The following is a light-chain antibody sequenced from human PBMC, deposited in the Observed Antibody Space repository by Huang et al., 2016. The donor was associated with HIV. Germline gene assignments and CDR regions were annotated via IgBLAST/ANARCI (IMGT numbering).Light chain of an antibody. V-gene: IGKV3-11*01. CDR2: DAS. J-gene: IGKJ4*01. Sequence: EIVLTQSPATLSLSPGEGATLACRASQSVSNYLAWYQQKPGQAPRLLIYDASNRATGIPARFSGSGSGTDFTLTISSLEPEDFAVYYCQQRINWPLTFGGGTKVEIK. CDR1: QSVSNY. CDR3: QQRINWPLT.